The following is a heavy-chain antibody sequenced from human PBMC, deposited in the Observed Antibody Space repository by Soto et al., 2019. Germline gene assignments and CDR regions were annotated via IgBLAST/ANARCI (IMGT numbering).Heavy chain of an antibody. CDR3: AKDPDTMASGYFDY. CDR2: ISYDGSNK. Sequence: ESGGGVVQPGRSLRLSCAASGFTFSSYGMHWVRQAPGKGLEWVAVISYDGSNKYYADSVKGRFTISRDNSKNTLYLQMNSLRAEDTAVYYCAKDPDTMASGYFDYWGQGTLVTVSS. V-gene: IGHV3-30*18. J-gene: IGHJ4*02. D-gene: IGHD3-10*01. CDR1: GFTFSSYG.